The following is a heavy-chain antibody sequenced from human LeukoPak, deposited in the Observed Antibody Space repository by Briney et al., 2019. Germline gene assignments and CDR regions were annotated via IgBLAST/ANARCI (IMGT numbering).Heavy chain of an antibody. V-gene: IGHV1-69*13. Sequence: SVKVSCKASGYTFTGYYMHWVRQAPGQGLEWMGGIIPIFGTANYAQKFQGRVTITADESTSTAYMELSSLRSEDTAVYYCARERGGYCSGGSCYWFDPWGQGTLVTVSS. CDR2: IIPIFGTA. CDR1: GYTFTGYY. J-gene: IGHJ5*02. D-gene: IGHD2-15*01. CDR3: ARERGGYCSGGSCYWFDP.